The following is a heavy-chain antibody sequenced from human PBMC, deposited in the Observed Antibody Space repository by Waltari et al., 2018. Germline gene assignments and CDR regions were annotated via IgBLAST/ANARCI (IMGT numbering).Heavy chain of an antibody. CDR2: INHSGST. J-gene: IGHJ4*02. D-gene: IGHD3-10*01. CDR1: GGSFSGYY. Sequence: QVQLQQWGAGLLKPSETLSLTCAVYGGSFSGYYWSWIRQPPGKGLEWIGEINHSGSTNYNPSLKSRVTISVDTSKNQFSLKLSSVTAADTAVYYCARGGVLLWFGELWAPRLDYWGQGTLVTVSS. V-gene: IGHV4-34*01. CDR3: ARGGVLLWFGELWAPRLDY.